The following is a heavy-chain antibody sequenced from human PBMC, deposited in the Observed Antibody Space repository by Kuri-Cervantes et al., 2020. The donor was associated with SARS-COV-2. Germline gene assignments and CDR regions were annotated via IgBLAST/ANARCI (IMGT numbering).Heavy chain of an antibody. CDR3: ARVGDFWSGYPNWFDP. CDR2: MNPNSGNT. J-gene: IGHJ5*02. Sequence: ASVKVSCKASGYTFTSYDINWVRQATGQGLEWMGWMNPNSGNTGYAQKFQGRVTITRNTSISTAYMELSSLRSEDTAVYYCARVGDFWSGYPNWFDPWGQGTLVTVSS. V-gene: IGHV1-8*03. CDR1: GYTFTSYD. D-gene: IGHD3-3*01.